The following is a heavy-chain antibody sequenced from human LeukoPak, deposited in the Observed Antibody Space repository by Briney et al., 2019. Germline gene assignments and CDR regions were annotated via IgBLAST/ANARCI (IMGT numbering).Heavy chain of an antibody. Sequence: KPPETLSLTCTVSGGSFSSYYWSWIRQAPGKGLEWIGYIYYSGHTNYNPSLTSRVTMAVDTSKNQFSLKLTSVTAADTAVYFCARVPTDDAFDIWGQGTMVTVSS. CDR3: ARVPTDDAFDI. CDR2: IYYSGHT. V-gene: IGHV4-59*08. J-gene: IGHJ3*02. CDR1: GGSFSSYY.